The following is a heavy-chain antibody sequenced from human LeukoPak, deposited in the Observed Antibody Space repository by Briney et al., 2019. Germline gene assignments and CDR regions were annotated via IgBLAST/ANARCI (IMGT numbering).Heavy chain of an antibody. CDR1: GCTFTSYG. Sequence: ASVKVSCKASGCTFTSYGISWVRQAPGQGLEWMGWISAYNGNTNYAQKLQGRVTMTTDTSTSTAYMELRSLRSDDTAVYYCARDKGMSNSGYDYFDYWGQGTLVTVSS. CDR2: ISAYNGNT. D-gene: IGHD5-12*01. V-gene: IGHV1-18*01. CDR3: ARDKGMSNSGYDYFDY. J-gene: IGHJ4*02.